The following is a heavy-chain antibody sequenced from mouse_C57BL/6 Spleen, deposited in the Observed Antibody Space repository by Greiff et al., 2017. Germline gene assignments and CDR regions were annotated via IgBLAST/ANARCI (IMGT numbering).Heavy chain of an antibody. Sequence: QVQLQQPGAELVRPGSSVKLSCKASGYTFTSYWMHWVKQRPIQGLEWIGNIDPSDSETHYNQKFKDKATLTVDKSSSTAYMQLSSLTSEDSAVYSCARGGYDYDEFAYWGQGTLVTVSA. CDR3: ARGGYDYDEFAY. J-gene: IGHJ3*01. D-gene: IGHD2-4*01. CDR2: IDPSDSET. CDR1: GYTFTSYW. V-gene: IGHV1-52*01.